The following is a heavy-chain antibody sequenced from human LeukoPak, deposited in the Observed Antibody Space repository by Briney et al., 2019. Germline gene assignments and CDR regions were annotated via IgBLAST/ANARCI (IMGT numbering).Heavy chain of an antibody. CDR1: GFTFSSYA. CDR3: AKDPGRYCSGTTCPYYFNF. J-gene: IGHJ4*02. V-gene: IGHV3-23*01. D-gene: IGHD2-2*01. Sequence: GGSLRLSCAASGFTFSSYAMSWVRQAPGKGLEWVSAISGSGDSTYYADSVKGRFTISRDNSKNTLYLQMNSLRAEDTAVNYCAKDPGRYCSGTTCPYYFNFWGQGTLATVSS. CDR2: ISGSGDST.